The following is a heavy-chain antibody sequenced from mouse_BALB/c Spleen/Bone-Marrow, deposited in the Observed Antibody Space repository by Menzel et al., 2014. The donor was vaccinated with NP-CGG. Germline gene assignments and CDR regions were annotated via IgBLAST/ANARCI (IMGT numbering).Heavy chain of an antibody. V-gene: IGHV5-17*02. CDR1: GFXXXXXX. CDR2: ISSGSSTI. Sequence: EVKLMESGGGLVQPGGSRKLSCAASGFXXXXXXXXXXRXXXEXXXXXVAYISSGSSTIYYADTVKGRFTISRDNPKXTLFXQXXXLXSEDTTXYYFARDVPLYDVGYFDYWGQGPTLTVSS. CDR3: ARDVPLYDVGYFDY. D-gene: IGHD2-14*01. J-gene: IGHJ2*01.